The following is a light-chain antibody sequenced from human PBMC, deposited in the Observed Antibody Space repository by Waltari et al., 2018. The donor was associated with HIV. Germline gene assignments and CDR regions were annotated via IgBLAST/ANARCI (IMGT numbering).Light chain of an antibody. CDR1: SSDIGDYNY. J-gene: IGLJ3*02. Sequence: QSALTQPHSVSGSPGQSVTISCTGTSSDIGDYNYVSGYQEHPGKAPKLMIYEVTKRPSGIPVRFSGSKSGNTASLTISGLQAEDEAAYYCCSVAGSYTLVFGGGTKLTVL. V-gene: IGLV2-11*01. CDR2: EVT. CDR3: CSVAGSYTLV.